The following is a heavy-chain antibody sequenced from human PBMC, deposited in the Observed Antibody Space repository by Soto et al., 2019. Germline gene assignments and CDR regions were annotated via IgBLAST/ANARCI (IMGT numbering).Heavy chain of an antibody. CDR3: ARGEKNTAMAHFDY. V-gene: IGHV4-34*01. CDR1: GGSFSVYY. Sequence: PSETLSLTCAVYGGSFSVYYWSWIRHPPGKGLEWIGEINHSGSTNYNPSLKSRVTISVDTSKNQFSLKLSSVTAADTAVYYCARGEKNTAMAHFDYWGQGTLVTVSS. D-gene: IGHD5-18*01. CDR2: INHSGST. J-gene: IGHJ4*02.